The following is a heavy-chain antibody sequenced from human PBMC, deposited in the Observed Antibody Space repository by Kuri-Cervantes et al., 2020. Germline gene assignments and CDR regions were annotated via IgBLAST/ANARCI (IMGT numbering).Heavy chain of an antibody. CDR1: GGSVSSGSYY. D-gene: IGHD3-3*01. J-gene: IGHJ6*03. Sequence: SETLSLTCTVSGGSVSSGSYYWSWIRQPPGKGLEWIGYIYYSGSTNYNPSLKSRVTISVDTSKNQFSLKLSSVTAADTAVYYCARGQYYDFWSGYYSNYYMDVWGKGTTVTVSS. CDR2: IYYSGST. V-gene: IGHV4-61*01. CDR3: ARGQYYDFWSGYYSNYYMDV.